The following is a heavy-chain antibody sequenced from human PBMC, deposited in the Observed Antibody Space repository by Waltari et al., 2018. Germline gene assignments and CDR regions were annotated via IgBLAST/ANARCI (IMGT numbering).Heavy chain of an antibody. CDR1: GGSISSGDYY. V-gene: IGHV4-30-4*08. CDR3: AIASYYCSSTSCYIDAFDI. J-gene: IGHJ3*02. D-gene: IGHD2-2*02. Sequence: QVQLQESGPGLVKPSQTLSLTCTVSGGSISSGDYYWSWIRQPPGKGLEWIGYIYYSGGTYYNPSLKGRVTRSVDTAKNQFSLKLSSVTAADTAVYYCAIASYYCSSTSCYIDAFDIWGQGTMVTVSS. CDR2: IYYSGGT.